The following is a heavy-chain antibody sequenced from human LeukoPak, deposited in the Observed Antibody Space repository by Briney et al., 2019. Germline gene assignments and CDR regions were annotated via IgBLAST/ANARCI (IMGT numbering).Heavy chain of an antibody. CDR1: GFTFDDYG. CDR3: AKVGGSGSYLAFHL. V-gene: IGHV3-30*02. J-gene: IGHJ3*01. Sequence: GGSLRRSCVASGFTFDDYGMSWVRQAPGKGLEWLAFIRDDGSKSYFADSLKGRFALSRDNSKNKLYLQMTSQRAEDTAVYFFAKVGGSGSYLAFHLWG. D-gene: IGHD1-26*01. CDR2: IRDDGSKS.